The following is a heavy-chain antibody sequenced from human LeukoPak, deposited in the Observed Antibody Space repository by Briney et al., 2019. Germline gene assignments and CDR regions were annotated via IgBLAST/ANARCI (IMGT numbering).Heavy chain of an antibody. CDR2: IYYSGST. Sequence: SETLSLTCTVSGGSITSYHWSWIRQPPGKGLEWIGYIYYSGSTNYNPSLKSRVTISVDTSKNQFSLNLRSVTAADTAVYYCERGSRDGYNHFDYWGQGPLFIVSS. CDR1: GGSITSYH. D-gene: IGHD5-24*01. V-gene: IGHV4-59*01. J-gene: IGHJ4*02. CDR3: ERGSRDGYNHFDY.